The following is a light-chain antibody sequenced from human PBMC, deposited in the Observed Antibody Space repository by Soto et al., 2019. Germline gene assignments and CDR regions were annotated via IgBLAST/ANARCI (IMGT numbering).Light chain of an antibody. Sequence: QSVLTQPPSASGTPGQGVTISCSGSNSNIGGNYVYWYQQLPGTAPKLLIYRNDQRPSGVPDRFAGSRSGTSASLAISGLRSEDEAAYYCAAWDASLSAWVFGGGPSSPS. CDR1: NSNIGGNY. CDR3: AAWDASLSAWV. J-gene: IGLJ3*02. CDR2: RND. V-gene: IGLV1-47*01.